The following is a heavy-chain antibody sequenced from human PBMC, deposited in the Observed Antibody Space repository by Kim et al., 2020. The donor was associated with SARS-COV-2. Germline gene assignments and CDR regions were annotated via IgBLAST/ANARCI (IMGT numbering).Heavy chain of an antibody. J-gene: IGHJ3*02. D-gene: IGHD5-12*01. CDR3: ARHGVEMATLGGFDI. V-gene: IGHV4-39*01. Sequence: SETLSLTCTVSGCSISSSSYYWGWIRQPPGKGLEWIVSIYYSGSTYYNPSRKSRVTISVDTSKNQFSLKLSSVTAADTVVYYCARHGVEMATLGGFDIWGQGTMGTVSP. CDR2: IYYSGST. CDR1: GCSISSSSYY.